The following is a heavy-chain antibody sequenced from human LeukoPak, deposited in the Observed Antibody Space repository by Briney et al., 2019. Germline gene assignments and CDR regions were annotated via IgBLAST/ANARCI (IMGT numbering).Heavy chain of an antibody. J-gene: IGHJ5*02. D-gene: IGHD6-13*01. CDR3: ARGFSSSWYEWFDP. CDR2: INHSGST. CDR1: GGSFSGYY. Sequence: SETLSLTCAVYGGSFSGYYWSWIRQPPGKGLEWIGEINHSGSTNYNPSLKSRVTISVDTSKNQFSLKLSSVTAADTAVYYCARGFSSSWYEWFDPWGQGTLATVSS. V-gene: IGHV4-34*01.